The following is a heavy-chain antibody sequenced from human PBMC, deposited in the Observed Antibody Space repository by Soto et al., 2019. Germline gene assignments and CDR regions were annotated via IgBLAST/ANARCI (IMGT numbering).Heavy chain of an antibody. J-gene: IGHJ4*02. V-gene: IGHV2-5*02. CDR1: GFSLLTSGVG. CDR2: IYWDDDK. D-gene: IGHD3-22*01. CDR3: PPRRALIIFDY. Sequence: QITLKEAGPTLVKPTQTLTLTCSFSGFSLLTSGVGVGWIRQPPGKALEWLAPIYWDDDKGYSPSQKSRLTITKTPHKTRGVLTMPNMAPADTPIFSCPPRRALIIFDYGGEGTLVTVS.